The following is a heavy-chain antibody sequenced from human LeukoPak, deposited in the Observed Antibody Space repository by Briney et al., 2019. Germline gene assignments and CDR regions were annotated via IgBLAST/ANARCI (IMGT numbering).Heavy chain of an antibody. CDR1: GGSISSYY. CDR2: IYYSGRT. V-gene: IGHV4-59*12. J-gene: IGHJ6*03. Sequence: SETLSLTCSVSGGSISSYYWSWIRQPPGKGLEWIGYIYYSGRTSYNPSLKSRVTISVDTSKNQFSLKLSSVTAADTAVYYCARARSSGYPDYFYYMDVWGKGTTVTVSS. D-gene: IGHD3-22*01. CDR3: ARARSSGYPDYFYYMDV.